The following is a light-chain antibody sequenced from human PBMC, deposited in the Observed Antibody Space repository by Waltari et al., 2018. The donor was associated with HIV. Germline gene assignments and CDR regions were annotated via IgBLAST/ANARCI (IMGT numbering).Light chain of an antibody. Sequence: QSALTPPRSVSGPTGQAVTISCTGTSSAVGTFNHVSCYQQHPGKAPTLMFYDVTTRPSGVPDRFSGSKCGYTASLTIAGLQAEDEADYYCCSYEGSYTYVFGTGTKVTVL. CDR2: DVT. V-gene: IGLV2-11*01. J-gene: IGLJ1*01. CDR3: CSYEGSYTYV. CDR1: SSAVGTFNH.